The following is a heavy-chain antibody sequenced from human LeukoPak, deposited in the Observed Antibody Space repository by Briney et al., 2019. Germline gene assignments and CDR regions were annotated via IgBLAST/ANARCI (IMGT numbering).Heavy chain of an antibody. CDR3: TRDRAGTQSWVEFDL. D-gene: IGHD3-10*01. CDR2: IYTSGST. J-gene: IGHJ5*02. Sequence: GGSLRLTCAASGFSVSSTYMSWVRQAPGKGLEWVSLIYTSGSTFYADSVMGRFTISRDNSKNTLFLRMNSLRAEGSAVYYCTRDRAGTQSWVEFDLWGQGTLVTVSS. CDR1: GFSVSSTY. V-gene: IGHV3-66*03.